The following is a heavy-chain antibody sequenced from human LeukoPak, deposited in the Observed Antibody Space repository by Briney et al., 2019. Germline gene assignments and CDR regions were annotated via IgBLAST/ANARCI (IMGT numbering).Heavy chain of an antibody. CDR3: ARDRPDRFTNNWNGGGY. CDR1: GFTFSSYW. CDR2: LKQGGSEK. Sequence: PGGPLRLSCAASGFTFSSYWMSWVRQAPGKALEWVANLKQGGSEKYYVDSVKGRFTISRDNAKDSLYLQMNSLRAEDTAVYYCARDRPDRFTNNWNGGGYWGQGALVTVSS. J-gene: IGHJ4*02. V-gene: IGHV3-7*05. D-gene: IGHD1-1*01.